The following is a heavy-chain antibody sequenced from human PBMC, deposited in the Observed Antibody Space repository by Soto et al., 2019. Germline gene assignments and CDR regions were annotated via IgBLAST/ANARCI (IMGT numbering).Heavy chain of an antibody. V-gene: IGHV1-18*01. CDR1: GYTFFTYD. CDR3: ARHHGPTTSENWFDP. Sequence: QVHLVQSGVEVKTPGASVKVSCQASGYTFFTYDISWVRQAPGQGLEWMGWISTYSGDTKYAQKFQGRVTMTTDTSTTTAYLDLRSLRSDDTAGYYCARHHGPTTSENWFDPGGQGTLVTVSS. D-gene: IGHD5-12*01. J-gene: IGHJ5*02. CDR2: ISTYSGDT.